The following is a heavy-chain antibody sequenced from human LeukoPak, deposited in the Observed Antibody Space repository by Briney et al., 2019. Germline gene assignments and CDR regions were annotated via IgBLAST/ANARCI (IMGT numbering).Heavy chain of an antibody. CDR3: ARHDGRGGATMGALDS. Sequence: SETLSLTCTVSAGSISSSSHHWGWIRQSLGKGLEWIGSIYSGRTTYYNPSLNSRVTISVLTSKNQFSLQLHSVTAADTAVYYCARHDGRGGATMGALDSWGQGSLVTVSS. J-gene: IGHJ4*02. CDR1: AGSISSSSHH. D-gene: IGHD5-12*01. V-gene: IGHV4-39*01. CDR2: IYSGRTT.